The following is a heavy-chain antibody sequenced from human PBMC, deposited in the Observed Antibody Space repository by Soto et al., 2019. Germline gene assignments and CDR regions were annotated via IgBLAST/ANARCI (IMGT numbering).Heavy chain of an antibody. Sequence: EVQLLESGGGLVQPGGSLRLSCAASGFTFSSHAMSWVRQAPGKGLEWVSSTIDSGGRSYHADSVRGRFTISRDNSKNTLYLQMNSLRADDPAIYYCAKDKMEQWLVGGYYDYWGQGALVTVSS. V-gene: IGHV3-23*01. CDR1: GFTFSSHA. CDR2: TIDSGGRS. CDR3: AKDKMEQWLVGGYYDY. J-gene: IGHJ4*02. D-gene: IGHD6-19*01.